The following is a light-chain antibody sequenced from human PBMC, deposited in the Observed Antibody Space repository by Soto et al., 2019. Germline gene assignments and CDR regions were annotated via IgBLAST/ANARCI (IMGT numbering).Light chain of an antibody. CDR1: QSVGSY. CDR3: QQRSNWPSLT. CDR2: DAS. J-gene: IGKJ4*01. Sequence: EIVLIQSPATLSLSPWERATLSCRASQSVGSYLAWYQHKPGQAPRLLISDASNRATGIPARFSGSGSETDFTLTISSLEPEDSAVYYCQQRSNWPSLTFGGGTRWIS. V-gene: IGKV3-11*01.